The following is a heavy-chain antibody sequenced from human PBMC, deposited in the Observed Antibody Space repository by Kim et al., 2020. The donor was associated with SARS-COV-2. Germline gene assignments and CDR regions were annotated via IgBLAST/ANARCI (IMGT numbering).Heavy chain of an antibody. V-gene: IGHV3-11*01. CDR1: GFTFSDYY. Sequence: GGSLRLSCAASGFTFSDYYMSWIRQAPGKGLEWVSYISSSGSTIYYADSVKGRFTISRDNAKNSLYLQMNSLRAEDTAVYYCARVYGNYVNWYFDLWGRGNLVTVSS. D-gene: IGHD4-17*01. J-gene: IGHJ2*01. CDR3: ARVYGNYVNWYFDL. CDR2: ISSSGSTI.